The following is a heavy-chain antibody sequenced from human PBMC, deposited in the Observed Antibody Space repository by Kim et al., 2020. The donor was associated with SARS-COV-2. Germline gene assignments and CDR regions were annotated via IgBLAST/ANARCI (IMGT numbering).Heavy chain of an antibody. V-gene: IGHV4-59*02. CDR2: ISSSGAT. CDR1: GGSVSVYW. J-gene: IGHJ5*02. D-gene: IGHD4-17*01. CDR3: ARLHSHGHEEFDP. Sequence: SETLSLTCTVSGGSVSVYWWSWIRQPPEMGLEWIGYISSSGATHYSTSLQSRVTLSLDTSKNQFSLRLTSVTDADTAIYYCARLHSHGHEEFDPWGQGTLFTVSS.